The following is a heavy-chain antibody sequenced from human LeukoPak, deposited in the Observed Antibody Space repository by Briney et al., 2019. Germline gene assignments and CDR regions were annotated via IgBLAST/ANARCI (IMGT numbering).Heavy chain of an antibody. CDR2: ISACGSTI. J-gene: IGHJ4*02. CDR3: ARSTVTNYFDY. CDR1: GFPFRDYE. V-gene: IGHV3-48*03. Sequence: GGSLTLSCAASGFPFRDYEMIGLRQAPGKGLEWISYISACGSTIQYVDPVKGRFTISRDNATNSLYLQMNSLRAEDTAVYYCARSTVTNYFDYWGQGTLVTVSS. D-gene: IGHD4-17*01.